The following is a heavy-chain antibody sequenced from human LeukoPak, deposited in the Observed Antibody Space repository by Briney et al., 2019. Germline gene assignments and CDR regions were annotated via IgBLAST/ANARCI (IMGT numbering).Heavy chain of an antibody. J-gene: IGHJ5*02. CDR2: FNPNSGDT. D-gene: IGHD6-13*01. CDR1: GYTFTDYY. V-gene: IGHV1-2*02. CDR3: TRESPYSSTWFDS. Sequence: ASVKVSRKSSGYTFTDYYLHWVRQPPGQGLEWMGWFNPNSGDTKYAQKFQGRVTMTRDPSTSTVYMGLNSLRSDDTALYYCTRESPYSSTWFDSWGQGNLVTVSS.